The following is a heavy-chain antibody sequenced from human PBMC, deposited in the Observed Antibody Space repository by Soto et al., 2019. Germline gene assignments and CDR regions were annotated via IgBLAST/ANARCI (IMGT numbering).Heavy chain of an antibody. Sequence: EVQLLESGGGLVQPGESLRLSCAASGFTFDDYFMNWVRQAAGKGLEWVTGINKNGGTAQYAGSVRGRFTISRDTARNTLYLQMHSLRAEDTALYCCAKAVHWYGMDVWGQGNTVSGSS. D-gene: IGHD1-20*01. CDR1: GFTFDDYF. J-gene: IGHJ6*02. CDR2: INKNGGTA. V-gene: IGHV3-23*05. CDR3: AKAVHWYGMDV.